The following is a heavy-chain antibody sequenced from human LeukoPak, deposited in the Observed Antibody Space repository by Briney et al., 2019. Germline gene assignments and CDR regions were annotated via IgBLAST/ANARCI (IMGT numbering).Heavy chain of an antibody. D-gene: IGHD4-17*01. V-gene: IGHV4-39*07. CDR2: IYYSGST. CDR1: GGSISSSSYY. J-gene: IGHJ4*02. CDR3: AGPYGDYGEAGY. Sequence: PSETLSLTCTVSGGSISSSSYYWGWIRQPPGKGLEWIGSIYYSGSTYYNPSLKSRVTISVDTSKNQFSLKLSSVTAADTAVYYCAGPYGDYGEAGYWGQGTLVTVSS.